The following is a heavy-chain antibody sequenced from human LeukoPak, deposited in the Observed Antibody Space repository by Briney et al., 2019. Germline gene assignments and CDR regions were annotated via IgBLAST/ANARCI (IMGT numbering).Heavy chain of an antibody. D-gene: IGHD6-6*01. Sequence: ASVKVSCKVSGSTLSDLSIRWVRQAPGKGLEYVGGSDPEDGETFHAQNFQGRITMTEDTSIDTAYMELSSLRSEDTAVYYCVTDRARLFWYFDVWGRGTLVTVSS. CDR1: GSTLSDLS. CDR3: VTDRARLFWYFDV. CDR2: SDPEDGET. J-gene: IGHJ2*01. V-gene: IGHV1-24*01.